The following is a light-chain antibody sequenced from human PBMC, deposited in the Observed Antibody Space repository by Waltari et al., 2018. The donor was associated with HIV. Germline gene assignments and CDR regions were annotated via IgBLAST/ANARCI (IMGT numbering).Light chain of an antibody. J-gene: IGLJ1*01. CDR2: EVT. Sequence: QSALTQPASVSGSPGQSPTISCTGTSSNVGSDDVVTWYPQHPGEAAKLLIYEVTKRPSGVSNRFSGSTSGNTASLTISGLQAEDEADYYCCSCPRSGIRYVFGTGTKVTVL. CDR3: CSCPRSGIRYV. V-gene: IGLV2-23*02. CDR1: SSNVGSDDV.